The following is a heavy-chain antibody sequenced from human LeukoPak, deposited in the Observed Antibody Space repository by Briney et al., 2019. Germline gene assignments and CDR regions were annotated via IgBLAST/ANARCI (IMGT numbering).Heavy chain of an antibody. CDR1: GGTFNNYA. Sequence: SVTVSCKASGGTFNNYAISWVRQAPGQGLEWMGGIMPIFGSANYADKFQSRVTITADESSSTAYMELTSLTSEDTAVYYCAGARQSESRNWFDRWAQRSLVFVSS. CDR2: IMPIFGSA. J-gene: IGHJ5*02. CDR3: AGARQSESRNWFDR. D-gene: IGHD1-14*01. V-gene: IGHV1-69*01.